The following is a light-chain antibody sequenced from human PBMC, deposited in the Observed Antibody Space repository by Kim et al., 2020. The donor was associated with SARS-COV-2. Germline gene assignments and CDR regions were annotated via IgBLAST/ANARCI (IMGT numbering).Light chain of an antibody. Sequence: PVTTSCTGTSRDVGNYNYVSWYQQHPGKAPNLMIYDVSKRPSGVPDRFSGSKSGNTASLTVSGLQAEDEADYYCTSYAGSNIVVFGGGTQLTVL. CDR3: TSYAGSNIVV. V-gene: IGLV2-8*01. J-gene: IGLJ2*01. CDR1: SRDVGNYNY. CDR2: DVS.